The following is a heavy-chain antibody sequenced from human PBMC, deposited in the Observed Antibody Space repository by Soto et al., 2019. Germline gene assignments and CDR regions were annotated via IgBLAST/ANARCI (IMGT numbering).Heavy chain of an antibody. J-gene: IGHJ4*02. CDR3: ARNYDSSGHNPNYFDY. D-gene: IGHD3-22*01. CDR2: IIPIFGTA. CDR1: GGTFSSYA. Sequence: ASVKVACTASGGTFSSYAISSVRQAPGQGLEWMGGIIPIFGTADYAQKFQGRVTITADESTSTAYMELSSLRSEDTAVYYRARNYDSSGHNPNYFDYWGQGILVTVSS. V-gene: IGHV1-69*13.